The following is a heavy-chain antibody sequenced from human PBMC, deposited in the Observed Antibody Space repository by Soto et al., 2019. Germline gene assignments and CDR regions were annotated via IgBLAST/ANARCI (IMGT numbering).Heavy chain of an antibody. V-gene: IGHV4-31*03. CDR2: IYDRGRT. Sequence: SSETLSLTCTVSGVSISSGGDYWGWIRQHGGKGLEWIGNIYDRGRTNYNPSRKCRVIRSVDTSKNHFSLKLSSVAAADTAMYNFVRVIGGDSDYYFDYWGQGTLVTVSS. CDR3: VRVIGGDSDYYFDY. D-gene: IGHD4-17*01. CDR1: GVSISSGGDY. J-gene: IGHJ4*02.